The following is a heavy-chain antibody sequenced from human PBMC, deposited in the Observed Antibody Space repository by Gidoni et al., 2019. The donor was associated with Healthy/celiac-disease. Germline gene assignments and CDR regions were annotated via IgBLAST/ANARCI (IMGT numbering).Heavy chain of an antibody. CDR2: LSSISSYI. CDR1: GFTFSSYS. CDR3: ARGPSGYSYGYSWFDP. J-gene: IGHJ5*02. Sequence: EVQLVESGGGLVKPGGSLRLSCAASGFTFSSYSMNWVRKDPGTGLQWVSSLSSISSYIYYADSVKGRFTSSRDNAKNSLYLQMNSLRAEDTDVYYCARGPSGYSYGYSWFDPWGQGTLVTVSS. D-gene: IGHD5-18*01. V-gene: IGHV3-21*01.